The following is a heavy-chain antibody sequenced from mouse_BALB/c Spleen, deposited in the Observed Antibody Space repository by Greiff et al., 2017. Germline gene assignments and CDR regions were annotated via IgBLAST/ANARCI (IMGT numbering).Heavy chain of an antibody. D-gene: IGHD2-14*01. CDR3: ARVYYRYAWFAY. CDR2: IYPYNGGT. Sequence: EVQLQQSGPELVKPGASVKISCKASGYTFTDYNMHWVKQSHGKSLEWIGYIYPYNGGTGYNQKFKSKATLTVDNSSSTAYMELRSLTSEDSAVYYCARVYYRYAWFAYWGQGTLVTVSA. CDR1: GYTFTDYN. J-gene: IGHJ3*01. V-gene: IGHV1S29*02.